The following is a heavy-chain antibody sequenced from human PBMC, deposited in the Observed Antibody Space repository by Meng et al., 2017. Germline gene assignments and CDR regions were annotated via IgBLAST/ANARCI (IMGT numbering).Heavy chain of an antibody. CDR3: AGPWAAQFDF. V-gene: IGHV4-59*11. Sequence: SETLSLTCTVSGASISGHYWSWIRQPPGRGQEWIGYVFYTGTTNYNPSLKSRVTMSVDTSSNQFSLKLTSMTTADTAVYFFAGPWAAQFDFWGQGALVTVSS. CDR1: GASISGHY. D-gene: IGHD2-15*01. CDR2: VFYTGTT. J-gene: IGHJ4*02.